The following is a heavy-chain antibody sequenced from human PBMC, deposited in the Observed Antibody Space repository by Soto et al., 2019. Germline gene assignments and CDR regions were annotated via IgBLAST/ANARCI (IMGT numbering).Heavy chain of an antibody. CDR2: IYYSGST. V-gene: IGHV4-59*01. Sequence: SETLSLTCTVSGGSISSYYWSWIRQPPGKGLEWIGYIYYSGSTNYNPSLKSRVTISVDTSKNQFSLKLSSVTAADTAVYHCARDPHYYDSSGYYEGYFDYWGQGTLVTVSS. D-gene: IGHD3-22*01. CDR3: ARDPHYYDSSGYYEGYFDY. CDR1: GGSISSYY. J-gene: IGHJ4*02.